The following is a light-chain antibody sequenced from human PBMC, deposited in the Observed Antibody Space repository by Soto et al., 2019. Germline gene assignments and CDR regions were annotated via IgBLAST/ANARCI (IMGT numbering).Light chain of an antibody. CDR1: QSVSRY. CDR2: DAS. CDR3: QQRSYWPLT. Sequence: EIVMTQSPATLSLSPGERATLSCRASQSVSRYFAWYQQKPGQAPRLLIYDASNRATGIPARFSGSGSGTDFPLTISSLDAEDFAVYYCQQRSYWPLTFGQGTRLEIK. V-gene: IGKV3-11*01. J-gene: IGKJ5*01.